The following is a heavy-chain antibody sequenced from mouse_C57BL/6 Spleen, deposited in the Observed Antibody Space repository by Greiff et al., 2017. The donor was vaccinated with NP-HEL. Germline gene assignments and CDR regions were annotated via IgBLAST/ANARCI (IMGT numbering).Heavy chain of an antibody. J-gene: IGHJ4*01. Sequence: QVQLQQPGAELVKPGASVKLSCKASGYTFTSYWMHWVKQRPGQGLEWIGMIHPNSGSTNYNEKFKSKATLTVDKSSSTAYMQLSSLTSEDSAVYYCARGYYYGRNYAMDYWGQGTSVTVSS. D-gene: IGHD1-1*01. CDR3: ARGYYYGRNYAMDY. CDR2: IHPNSGST. V-gene: IGHV1-64*01. CDR1: GYTFTSYW.